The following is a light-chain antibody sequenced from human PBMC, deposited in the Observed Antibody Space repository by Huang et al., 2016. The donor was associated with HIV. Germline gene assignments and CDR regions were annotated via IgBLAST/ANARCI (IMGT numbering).Light chain of an antibody. CDR3: HQYNTWPRGA. V-gene: IGKV3-15*01. CDR1: QSVSTN. J-gene: IGKJ3*01. Sequence: EIVMTQSPATLSVSPGERATLSGRASQSVSTNLAWYQQKPGQAPRLLIYGASTPVTGIPARFSGSGSGTEFTLTITSLQSEDFAVYYCHQYNTWPRGAFGPGTKVDF. CDR2: GAS.